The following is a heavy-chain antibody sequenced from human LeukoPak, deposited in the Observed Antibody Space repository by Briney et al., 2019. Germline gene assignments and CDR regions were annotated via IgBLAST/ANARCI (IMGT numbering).Heavy chain of an antibody. V-gene: IGHV1-8*01. CDR1: GHTFTSHD. D-gene: IGHD2-8*01. CDR2: ISPKGGNT. J-gene: IGHJ4*02. CDR3: TREKDCADGICYED. Sequence: GASVKVSCKASGHTFTSHDINWVRQATGLGLEWLGWISPKGGNTGYAQKFQGRVTMTRDTSISTAYMELSSLRFDDTAAYFCTREKDCADGICYEDWGQGTLVTVSS.